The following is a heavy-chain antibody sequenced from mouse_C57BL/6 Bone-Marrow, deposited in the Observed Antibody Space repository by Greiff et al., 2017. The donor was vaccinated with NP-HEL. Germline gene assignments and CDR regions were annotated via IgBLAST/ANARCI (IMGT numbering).Heavy chain of an antibody. V-gene: IGHV1-69*01. CDR3: ARFDYDEGAWFAY. J-gene: IGHJ3*01. Sequence: VQLQQPGAELVMPGASVKLSCKASGYTFTSYWMHWVKQRPGQGLEWIGEIDPSDSYTNYHQKFKGKSTLTVDKSSSTAYMQLSSLTSEDSAVYYCARFDYDEGAWFAYWGQGTLVTVSA. CDR1: GYTFTSYW. CDR2: IDPSDSYT. D-gene: IGHD2-4*01.